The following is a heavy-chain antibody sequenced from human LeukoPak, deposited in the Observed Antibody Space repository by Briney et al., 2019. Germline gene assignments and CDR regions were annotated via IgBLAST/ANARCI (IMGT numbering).Heavy chain of an antibody. D-gene: IGHD2-2*01. Sequence: SETLSLTCAVYGGSFSGYYWSWIRQPPGKGLEWIGEINHSGSTNYNPSLKSRVTISVDTSKNQFSLKLSSVTAADTAVYYCAARYCSSTSCHDYWGQGTLVTVSS. CDR3: AARYCSSTSCHDY. J-gene: IGHJ4*02. CDR1: GGSFSGYY. CDR2: INHSGST. V-gene: IGHV4-34*01.